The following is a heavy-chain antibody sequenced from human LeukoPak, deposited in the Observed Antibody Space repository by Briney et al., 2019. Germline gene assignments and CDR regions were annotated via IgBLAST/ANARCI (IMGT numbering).Heavy chain of an antibody. D-gene: IGHD5-18*01. Sequence: SETLSLTCAVYGGSFSGYYWSWIRQPPGKGLEWIGEINHSGSTNYNPSLKSRVTVSVDTSKNQFSLKLSSVTAADTAVYYCAGKPRGYSYRYFDYWGQGTLVTVSS. J-gene: IGHJ4*02. CDR1: GGSFSGYY. CDR3: AGKPRGYSYRYFDY. CDR2: INHSGST. V-gene: IGHV4-34*01.